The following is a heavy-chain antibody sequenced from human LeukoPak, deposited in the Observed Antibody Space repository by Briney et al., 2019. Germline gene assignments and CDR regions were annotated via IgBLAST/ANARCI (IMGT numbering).Heavy chain of an antibody. CDR3: ARAPLRYFDWFDYYYYYMDV. V-gene: IGHV3-48*03. J-gene: IGHJ6*03. CDR1: GFTFSSYE. D-gene: IGHD3-9*01. CDR2: ISSSGSTI. Sequence: GGSLRLSCAASGFTFSSYEMNWVRQAPGKGLEWVSYISSSGSTIYYADSVKGRFTISRGNAKNSLYLQMNSLRAEDTAVYYCARAPLRYFDWFDYYYYYMDVWGKGTTVTISS.